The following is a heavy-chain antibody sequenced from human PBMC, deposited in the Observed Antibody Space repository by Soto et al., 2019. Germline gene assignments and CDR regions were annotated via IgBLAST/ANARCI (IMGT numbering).Heavy chain of an antibody. CDR2: IIPIFGTA. CDR1: GGTFSSYA. CDR3: ARQGGGPPVSVDV. D-gene: IGHD3-16*01. J-gene: IGHJ6*02. Sequence: SVKVSCKASGGTFSSYAISWVRQAPGQGLEWMGGIIPIFGTANYAQKFQGRVTITADESTSKASMELSSLRSEDTAVYYCARQGGGPPVSVDVWGQGPTVTVSS. V-gene: IGHV1-69*13.